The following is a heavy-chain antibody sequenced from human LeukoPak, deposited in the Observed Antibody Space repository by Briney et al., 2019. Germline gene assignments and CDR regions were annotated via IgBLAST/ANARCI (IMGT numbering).Heavy chain of an antibody. Sequence: GGSLRLSCAASGFTVGSNYMNWVRQAPGKGLEWVSVIYSGGSTYYADSVKGRFTISRDNSKNTLYLQMNSLRAEDAAVYYCARVAGSASCYASDHCYMDVWGKGTTVTVSS. V-gene: IGHV3-53*01. D-gene: IGHD2-2*01. J-gene: IGHJ6*03. CDR1: GFTVGSNY. CDR2: IYSGGST. CDR3: ARVAGSASCYASDHCYMDV.